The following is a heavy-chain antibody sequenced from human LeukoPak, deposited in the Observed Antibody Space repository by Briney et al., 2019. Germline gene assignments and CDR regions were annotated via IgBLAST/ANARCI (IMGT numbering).Heavy chain of an antibody. CDR2: IRSKAYGGTT. D-gene: IGHD3-22*01. CDR3: TRDFPDYYDSSGYYYDYFDY. V-gene: IGHV3-49*03. J-gene: IGHJ4*02. Sequence: GGSLRLSCTASGFTFGDYAMSWFRQAPGKGLEWVGFIRSKAYGGTTEYAASVKGRFTISRDDSKSIAYLQMNSLKTEDTAVYYCTRDFPDYYDSSGYYYDYFDYWGQGTLVTVSS. CDR1: GFTFGDYA.